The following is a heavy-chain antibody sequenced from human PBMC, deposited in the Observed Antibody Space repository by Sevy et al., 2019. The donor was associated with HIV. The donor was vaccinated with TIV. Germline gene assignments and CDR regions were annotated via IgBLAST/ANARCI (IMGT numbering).Heavy chain of an antibody. CDR3: TWWKGAQSIFDY. CDR2: LKSKAYGGTL. V-gene: IGHV3-49*04. D-gene: IGHD2-15*01. J-gene: IGHJ4*02. CDR1: GFTLGDYA. Sequence: GGSLRLSCPASGFTLGDYAMSWVRQAPGKGLEWVAFLKSKAYGGTLDDAASVKGRFTMSRDDSKSIAYLQMNDLKTEDTGVYYCTWWKGAQSIFDYWGQGALVTVSS.